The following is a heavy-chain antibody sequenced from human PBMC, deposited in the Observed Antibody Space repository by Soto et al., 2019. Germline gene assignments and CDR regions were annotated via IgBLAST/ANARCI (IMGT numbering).Heavy chain of an antibody. Sequence: PSETLSLTCTVSGGSISSSSYSWGWIRQPPGKGLEWIGSIYYSGSTYYNPSLKSRVTMSVDTSKNQFSLKLSSVTAADTAVYYCARHVTIAAADCWFDPWGQGTLVTVSS. V-gene: IGHV4-39*01. CDR3: ARHVTIAAADCWFDP. J-gene: IGHJ5*02. CDR1: GGSISSSSYS. D-gene: IGHD6-13*01. CDR2: IYYSGST.